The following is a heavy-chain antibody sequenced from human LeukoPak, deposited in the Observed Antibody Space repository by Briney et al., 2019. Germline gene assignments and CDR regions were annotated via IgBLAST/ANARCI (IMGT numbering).Heavy chain of an antibody. CDR2: INHSGST. D-gene: IGHD3-22*01. V-gene: IGHV4-34*01. CDR3: ARGPYYYDSSGYYYYYYYYMDV. J-gene: IGHJ6*03. Sequence: KPSETLSLTCAVYGGAFSGFYWEWIRQPPGKGLGWVGEINHSGSTNYNPSLKSRVTISVDTSKNQFSLKLSSVTAADTAVYYCARGPYYYDSSGYYYYYYYYMDVWGKGTTVTVSS. CDR1: GGAFSGFY.